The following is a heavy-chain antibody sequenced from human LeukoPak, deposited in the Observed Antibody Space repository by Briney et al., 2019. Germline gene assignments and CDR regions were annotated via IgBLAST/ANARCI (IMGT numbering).Heavy chain of an antibody. D-gene: IGHD4-11*01. Sequence: PSQTLSLTCTVSSVAISSGSYYRSSTRQPAGKGLEWNGRIYTSGSTNYNPSLKSRVTISVDTSENQFSLKLSSVTAADTAVYYCARITDYSDYYYYSMDVWGKRNTVTVSS. CDR1: SVAISSGSYY. CDR2: IYTSGST. V-gene: IGHV4-61*02. J-gene: IGHJ6*03. CDR3: ARITDYSDYYYYSMDV.